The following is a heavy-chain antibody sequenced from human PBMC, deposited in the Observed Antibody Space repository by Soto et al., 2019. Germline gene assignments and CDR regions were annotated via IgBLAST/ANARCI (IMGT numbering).Heavy chain of an antibody. J-gene: IGHJ5*02. CDR1: GFTFTTYA. CDR3: AKDPRWFDP. V-gene: IGHV3-23*01. CDR2: ISGGGGTT. Sequence: GGSLRLSCAASGFTFTTYAMSWVRQAPGKGLQWVSAISGGGGTTFYAGSVKGRFTISRDNSKNTLYLQMNSLRAEDTAVYYWAKDPRWFDPWGQGNLVTVSS.